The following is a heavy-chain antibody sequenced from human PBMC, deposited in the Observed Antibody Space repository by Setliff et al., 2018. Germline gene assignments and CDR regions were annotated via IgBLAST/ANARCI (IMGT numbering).Heavy chain of an antibody. Sequence: PGESLKISCKGSGYSFTDYWIAWVRQTPGKGLEWMGTIYPGNADTRYSPSFQGQVTISTDTSINTAFLQWNNLKASVTAVYYCARRGERFFNWFDPWGQGTLVTVSS. CDR2: IYPGNADT. D-gene: IGHD2-21*01. V-gene: IGHV5-51*01. CDR3: ARRGERFFNWFDP. CDR1: GYSFTDYW. J-gene: IGHJ5*02.